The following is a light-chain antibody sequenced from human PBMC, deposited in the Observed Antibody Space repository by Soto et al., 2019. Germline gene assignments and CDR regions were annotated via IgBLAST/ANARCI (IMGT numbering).Light chain of an antibody. CDR3: QQYDNLPFT. CDR1: QDSSNY. V-gene: IGKV1-33*01. Sequence: DIQMTQSPSSLSASVGDRVTITCPASQDSSNYLNWYQQKPVKAPKLLIYDASNLETGVPTRFSGSGSGTDLTFTSSSRQPEDIATYYCQQYDNLPFTCGPGTKVDI. J-gene: IGKJ3*01. CDR2: DAS.